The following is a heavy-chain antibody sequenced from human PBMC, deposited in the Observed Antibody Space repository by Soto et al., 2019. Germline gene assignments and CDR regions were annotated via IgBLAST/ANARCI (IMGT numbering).Heavy chain of an antibody. CDR3: ARDSSYGYDHTGYYYYYMDV. V-gene: IGHV1-2*04. D-gene: IGHD5-18*01. CDR2: INPNSGGT. J-gene: IGHJ6*03. Sequence: ASVKVSCKASGYTFTGYYMHWVRQAPGQGLEWMGWINPNSGGTNYAQKFQGWVTMTRDTSISTAYMELSRLRSDDTAVYYCARDSSYGYDHTGYYYYYMDVWGKGTTVTVSS. CDR1: GYTFTGYY.